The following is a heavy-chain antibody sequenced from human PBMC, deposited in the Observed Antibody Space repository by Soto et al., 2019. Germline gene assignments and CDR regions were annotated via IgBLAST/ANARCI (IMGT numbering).Heavy chain of an antibody. CDR3: ARDRRVDRRGRANWFDP. D-gene: IGHD3-16*01. CDR2: INHSGST. V-gene: IGHV4-34*01. Sequence: SETLSLTCAVYGGSFSGYYWSLIRQPPGKGLEWIGEINHSGSTNYNPSLKSRVTISVDTSKNQFSLKLSSVTAADTAVYYCARDRRVDRRGRANWFDPWGQGTLVTVSS. J-gene: IGHJ5*02. CDR1: GGSFSGYY.